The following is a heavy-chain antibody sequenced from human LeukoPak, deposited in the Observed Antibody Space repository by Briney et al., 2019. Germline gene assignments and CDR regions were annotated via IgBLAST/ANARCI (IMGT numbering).Heavy chain of an antibody. Sequence: GASVRVSSKASGYTFTNFGISWVRQAPGQGREWMGWITPYNGNTNYAQKLQGRVTLTTDTSTSTAYMELSRLRSDDTAVYYCARDGYFDWLLSIHPDRYFDCWGQGTLVTVSS. CDR2: ITPYNGNT. V-gene: IGHV1-18*01. CDR3: ARDGYFDWLLSIHPDRYFDC. D-gene: IGHD3-9*01. J-gene: IGHJ4*02. CDR1: GYTFTNFG.